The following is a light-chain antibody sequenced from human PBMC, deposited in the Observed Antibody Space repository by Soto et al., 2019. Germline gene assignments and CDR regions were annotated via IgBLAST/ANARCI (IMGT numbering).Light chain of an antibody. J-gene: IGKJ1*01. Sequence: EIVLTQSPATLSVSPGESTTLSCRASQSVGSTLAWYQLKPGQFPRLLIYDAFTRATGSPDRFSGTGSGTEFTLTISRLQSEDFADYYCHQYDNRPQTFGQGTKVHI. CDR2: DAF. CDR1: QSVGST. CDR3: HQYDNRPQT. V-gene: IGKV3-15*01.